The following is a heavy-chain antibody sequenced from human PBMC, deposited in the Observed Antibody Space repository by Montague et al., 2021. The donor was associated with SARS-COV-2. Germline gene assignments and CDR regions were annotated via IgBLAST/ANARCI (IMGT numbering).Heavy chain of an antibody. Sequence: SETLSLTCGVYGGSFGDDHWSWIRQPPGKGLEWIGDIKQSGSTNYNPSLKSRVTISIDTSKNQFSLKLTSVTAADTVVYFCAKAHLSVSMIVVVFTSASYYFDYWGQGALVTVSS. V-gene: IGHV4-34*01. CDR1: GGSFGDDH. CDR2: IKQSGST. D-gene: IGHD3-22*01. CDR3: AKAHLSVSMIVVVFTSASYYFDY. J-gene: IGHJ4*02.